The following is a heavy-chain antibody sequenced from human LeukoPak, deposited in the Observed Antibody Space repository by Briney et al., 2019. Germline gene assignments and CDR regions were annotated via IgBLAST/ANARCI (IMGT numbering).Heavy chain of an antibody. V-gene: IGHV4-4*07. J-gene: IGHJ4*02. CDR3: ARQGYTVSYYFLDY. D-gene: IGHD1-26*01. CDR1: GGSVRSYW. Sequence: SETLSLSCDVSGGSVRSYWWGWVRQPAGKGLEWLGRIYSTGSTRFNPSLKSRLTLSIDTSTNQFSLKLTSVTAADTAVYFCARQGYTVSYYFLDYWSQGTLVTVSS. CDR2: IYSTGST.